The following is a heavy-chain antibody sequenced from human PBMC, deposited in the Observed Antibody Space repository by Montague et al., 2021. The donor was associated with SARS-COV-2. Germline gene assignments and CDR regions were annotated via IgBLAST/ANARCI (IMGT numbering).Heavy chain of an antibody. V-gene: IGHV3-30*04. CDR1: RFTFNTYT. CDR3: ARDGSGYASNYFYVMDV. J-gene: IGHJ6*02. CDR2: ISYDGSKK. Sequence: SLRLSCAASRFTFNTYTMHWVRQAPGKGLQWVAVISYDGSKKYYIDSVKGRFTTSRDNSRNTLSLQMNSLRSEDSAVYYCARDGSGYASNYFYVMDVWGQGTMVTVSS. D-gene: IGHD3-22*01.